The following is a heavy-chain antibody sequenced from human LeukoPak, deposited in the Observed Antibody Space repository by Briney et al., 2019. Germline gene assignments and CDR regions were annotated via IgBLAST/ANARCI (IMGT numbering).Heavy chain of an antibody. Sequence: PSGTLSLTCTVSGGSISSYYWSWIRQPPGKGLEWIGYIYYSGSTNYNPSLKSRVTISVDTSKNQFSLKLSSVTAADTAVYHCARVYCSSTSCYYYYYMDVWGKGTTVTVSS. J-gene: IGHJ6*03. D-gene: IGHD2-2*01. V-gene: IGHV4-59*01. CDR2: IYYSGST. CDR3: ARVYCSSTSCYYYYYMDV. CDR1: GGSISSYY.